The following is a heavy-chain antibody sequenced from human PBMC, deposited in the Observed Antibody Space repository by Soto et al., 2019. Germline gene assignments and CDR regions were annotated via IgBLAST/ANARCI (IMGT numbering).Heavy chain of an antibody. D-gene: IGHD2-2*02. J-gene: IGHJ6*02. CDR3: AKDLNQRPIYPWYYYGMDV. Sequence: GGSLRLSCAASGFTFSTYSMHWVRQAPGKGLEWVSRITYNGVAKNYADSVKGRFTISRDNSQSTLYLQMNGLRAEDTAVYYCAKDLNQRPIYPWYYYGMDVWGQGTTVTVSS. CDR2: ITYNGVAK. V-gene: IGHV3-30*04. CDR1: GFTFSTYS.